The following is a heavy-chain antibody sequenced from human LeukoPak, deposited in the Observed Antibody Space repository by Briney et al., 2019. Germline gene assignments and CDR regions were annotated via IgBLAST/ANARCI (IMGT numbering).Heavy chain of an antibody. Sequence: GGSLRLSRGDSGFILRGHTMHWVRQAPGKGLEWVAVISYDGSKKFYADSVKGRFTISRDISKSTLYLHMNSLRAEDTALYYCAREGGNSSSWGYFDYWGQGTLVTVSS. CDR3: AREGGNSSSWGYFDY. CDR2: ISYDGSKK. J-gene: IGHJ4*02. V-gene: IGHV3-30*04. CDR1: GFILRGHT. D-gene: IGHD6-13*01.